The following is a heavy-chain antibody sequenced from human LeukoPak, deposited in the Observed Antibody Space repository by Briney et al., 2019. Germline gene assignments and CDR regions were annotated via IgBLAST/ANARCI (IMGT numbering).Heavy chain of an antibody. CDR2: INPSDGST. V-gene: IGHV1-46*01. Sequence: ASVKVSCKASGYTFTSYYMHWVRQAPGQGLEWMGIINPSDGSTSYAQKFQGRVTMTRDTSTSTVYMELSSLRSEHTAVYYCARTIEGGDAFDIWGQGTMVTVSS. CDR1: GYTFTSYY. CDR3: ARTIEGGDAFDI. J-gene: IGHJ3*02. D-gene: IGHD1-26*01.